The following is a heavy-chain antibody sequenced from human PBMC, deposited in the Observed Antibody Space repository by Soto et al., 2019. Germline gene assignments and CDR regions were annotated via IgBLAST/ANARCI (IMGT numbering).Heavy chain of an antibody. CDR2: ISSSGSTI. Sequence: PGGSLRLSCAASGFTFSDYYMSWIRQALGKGLEWVSYISSSGSTIYYADSVKGRFTISRDNAKNSLYLQMNSLRAEDTAVYYCARDRIAVAGQGDWFDPWGQGTLVTVSS. CDR1: GFTFSDYY. CDR3: ARDRIAVAGQGDWFDP. D-gene: IGHD6-19*01. V-gene: IGHV3-11*01. J-gene: IGHJ5*02.